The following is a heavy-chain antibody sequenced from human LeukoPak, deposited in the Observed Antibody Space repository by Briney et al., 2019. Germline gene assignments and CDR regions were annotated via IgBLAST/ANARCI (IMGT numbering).Heavy chain of an antibody. J-gene: IGHJ4*02. CDR2: IDTDERST. D-gene: IGHD2-15*01. CDR1: GFKLTSYW. CDR3: ARGLLGIDY. Sequence: GALRLSCSASGFKLTSYWMHWVRQIPGKGLVWVSRIDTDERSTNYADSVKGRFTISRDNAKNTLYLQMNSLRAEDTAVYYCARGLLGIDYWGQGTLVTVSS. V-gene: IGHV3-74*01.